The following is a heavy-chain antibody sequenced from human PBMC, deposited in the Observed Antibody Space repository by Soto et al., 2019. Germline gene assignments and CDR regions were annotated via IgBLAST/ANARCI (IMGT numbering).Heavy chain of an antibody. CDR1: GLSFTNAW. Sequence: EVQLLESGGGLVEPGGSLRLSCTASGLSFTNAWMSWVRQAPGKGLECVGRIKSKTDGGTTDYAAPVSGRFTISRDDSRKTLYLQMNSLKTEDTAVYYCTTDPWGNSGFDYWGQGTLVTVSS. CDR2: IKSKTDGGTT. D-gene: IGHD6-19*01. J-gene: IGHJ4*01. CDR3: TTDPWGNSGFDY. V-gene: IGHV3-15*01.